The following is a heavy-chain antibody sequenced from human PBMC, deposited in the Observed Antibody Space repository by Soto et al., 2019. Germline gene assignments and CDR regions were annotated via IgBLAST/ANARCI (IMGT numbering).Heavy chain of an antibody. V-gene: IGHV1-69*12. J-gene: IGHJ4*02. D-gene: IGHD5-12*01. CDR3: VRVVAIPGYPDN. CDR2: IVPIVDTS. CDR1: GGTFSSYA. Sequence: QVQLVQSGAEVRQPASSVKVPCKPSGGTFSSYAISWVRQAPGQGLEWMGGIVPIVDTSTYAQKFQGRVTITADESTSTVYMELSSLRSDDTAVYYCVRVVAIPGYPDNWGQGTLVTVSS.